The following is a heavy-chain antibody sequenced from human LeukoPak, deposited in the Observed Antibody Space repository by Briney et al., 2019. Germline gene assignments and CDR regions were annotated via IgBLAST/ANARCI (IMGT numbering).Heavy chain of an antibody. J-gene: IGHJ4*02. D-gene: IGHD6-19*01. CDR1: GGSISSYY. CDR3: ARVSDSSGWRGLFDY. CDR2: IYTSGST. Sequence: SETLSLTCTVSGGSISSYYWSWIRQPAGKGLEWIGRIYTSGSTNYNPSLKSRVTMSVDTSKNQFSLKLSSVTAADTAVYYCARVSDSSGWRGLFDYWGQGTLVTVSS. V-gene: IGHV4-4*07.